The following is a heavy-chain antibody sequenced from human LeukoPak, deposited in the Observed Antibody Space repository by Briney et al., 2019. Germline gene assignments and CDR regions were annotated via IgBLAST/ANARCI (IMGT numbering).Heavy chain of an antibody. CDR3: VTSGAVATTDY. Sequence: PGGSLRLSCAASGFTLSSYETNWVRQAPGKGLEWVSYISGGGSTIYYADSVKGRFTISRDNAKNSLYLQMNSLRAEDTAVYYCVTSGAVATTDYWGQGTLVTVSS. V-gene: IGHV3-48*03. D-gene: IGHD6-19*01. J-gene: IGHJ4*02. CDR1: GFTLSSYE. CDR2: ISGGGSTI.